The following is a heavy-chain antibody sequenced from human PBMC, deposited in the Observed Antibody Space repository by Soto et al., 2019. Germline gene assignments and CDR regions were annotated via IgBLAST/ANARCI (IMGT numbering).Heavy chain of an antibody. J-gene: IGHJ5*02. Sequence: SETLSLTCNMSGDSYSISTYSWSWIRQPPGKALQWIGFIYQSGVTSYNPSLASRVSISLDRSNNQCSLKLKSVTAADTAVYFCAGMPYTSGLRFDPWGPGTLVTSPQ. CDR1: GDSYSISTYS. V-gene: IGHV4-30-2*01. CDR3: AGMPYTSGLRFDP. CDR2: IYQSGVT. D-gene: IGHD6-19*01.